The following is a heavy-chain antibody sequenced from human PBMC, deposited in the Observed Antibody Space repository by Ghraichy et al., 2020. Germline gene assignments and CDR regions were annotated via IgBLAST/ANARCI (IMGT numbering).Heavy chain of an antibody. V-gene: IGHV3-48*02. D-gene: IGHD2-15*01. CDR3: ASGLIVVVVGATPVAFGI. J-gene: IGHJ3*02. CDR1: GFTFSSYS. Sequence: GGSLRLSCAASGFTFSSYSMNWVRQAPGKGLEWVSYISSSSSTIYYADSVKGRFTISRDNAKNSLYLQMNSLRDEDTAVYYCASGLIVVVVGATPVAFGIWGQGTMVTVPS. CDR2: ISSSSSTI.